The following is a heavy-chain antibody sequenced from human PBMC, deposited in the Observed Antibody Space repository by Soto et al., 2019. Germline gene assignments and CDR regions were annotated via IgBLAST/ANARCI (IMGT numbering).Heavy chain of an antibody. J-gene: IGHJ4*02. V-gene: IGHV1-24*01. CDR1: GYTLTELS. D-gene: IGHD6-13*01. CDR2: FDPEDGET. Sequence: ASVKVSCKVSGYTLTELSMHWVRQAPGKGLEWMGGFDPEDGETIYAQKFQGRVTMTEDTSTDTAYMELSSLRSEDTAVYYCATVSSSWTTLDYWGQGTLVTVSS. CDR3: ATVSSSWTTLDY.